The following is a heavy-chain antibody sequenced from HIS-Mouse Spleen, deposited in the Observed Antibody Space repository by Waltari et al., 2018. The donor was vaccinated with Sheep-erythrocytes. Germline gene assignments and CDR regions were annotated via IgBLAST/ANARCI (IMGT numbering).Heavy chain of an antibody. CDR3: ARANSGSYDDAFDI. J-gene: IGHJ3*02. Sequence: EVQLVESGGGLVQPGGSLRLSCAASGFPFSSYDRHWVRQATGKGLEWVSAIGTAGDTYYPGSVKGRFTISRENAKNSLYLQMNSLRAGDTAVYYCARANSGSYDDAFDIWGQGTMVTVSS. V-gene: IGHV3-13*01. D-gene: IGHD1-26*01. CDR1: GFPFSSYD. CDR2: IGTAGDT.